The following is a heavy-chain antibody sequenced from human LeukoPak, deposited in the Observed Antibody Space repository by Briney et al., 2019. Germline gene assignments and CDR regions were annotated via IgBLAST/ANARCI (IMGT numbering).Heavy chain of an antibody. CDR1: GFTFSSYS. CDR2: ISGSGGST. CDR3: AKDVLGYCSGGSCYGSFDY. V-gene: IGHV3-23*01. D-gene: IGHD2-15*01. J-gene: IGHJ4*02. Sequence: PGGSLRLSCAASGFTFSSYSMNWVRQAPGKGLEWVSAISGSGGSTYYADSVKGRFTISRDNSKNTLYLQMNSLRAEDTAVYYCAKDVLGYCSGGSCYGSFDYWGQGTLVTVSS.